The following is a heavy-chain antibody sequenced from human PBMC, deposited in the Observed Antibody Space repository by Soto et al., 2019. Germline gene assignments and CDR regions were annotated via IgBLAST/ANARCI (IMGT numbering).Heavy chain of an antibody. CDR1: DGSISSSSYY. CDR3: ARTARRAFDI. J-gene: IGHJ3*02. CDR2: IYYSGST. Sequence: QLQLQESGPGLVKPSETLSLTCTVSDGSISSSSYYWGWIRQPPGKGLEWIGSIYYSGSTYYNPSLKSRVTISVDTSKNLFSLKLSSVTAADTAVYYCARTARRAFDIWGQGTMVTVSS. V-gene: IGHV4-39*01.